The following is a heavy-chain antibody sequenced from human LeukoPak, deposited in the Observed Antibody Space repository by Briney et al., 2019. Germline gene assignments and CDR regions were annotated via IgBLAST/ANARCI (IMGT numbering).Heavy chain of an antibody. CDR1: GYTFTIYA. D-gene: IGHD6-13*01. J-gene: IGHJ4*02. Sequence: ASVKVSCKASGYTFTIYAMHWVRQAPGQRLEWMGWINAGNGNTKYSQKFQGRVTITRDTSASTAYIELSSLRSEDTAVYYCARAPYSRVFDYWGQGTLVTVSS. V-gene: IGHV1-3*01. CDR3: ARAPYSRVFDY. CDR2: INAGNGNT.